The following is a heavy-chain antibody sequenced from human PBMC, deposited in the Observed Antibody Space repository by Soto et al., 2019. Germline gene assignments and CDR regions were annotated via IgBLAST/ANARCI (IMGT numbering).Heavy chain of an antibody. D-gene: IGHD3-10*01. Sequence: ASVKVSCKASGYTFTSYDINWVRQATGQGLEWMGWMNPNSGNTGYAQKFQGRVTMTRNTSISTAYMGLSSLRSEDTAVYYCARGLMVRGFRYYYMDVWGKGTTVTVSS. CDR2: MNPNSGNT. CDR3: ARGLMVRGFRYYYMDV. V-gene: IGHV1-8*01. CDR1: GYTFTSYD. J-gene: IGHJ6*03.